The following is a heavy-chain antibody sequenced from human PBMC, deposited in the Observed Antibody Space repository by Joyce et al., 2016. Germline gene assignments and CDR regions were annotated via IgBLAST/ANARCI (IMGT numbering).Heavy chain of an antibody. V-gene: IGHV1-2*02. CDR3: AGDVQSSGYSYPNFANS. CDR1: QYTFTGYY. D-gene: IGHD5-18*01. CDR2: INPNSGVT. Sequence: QVQLVQSGAEVKKPGASVKVSCKASQYTFTGYYVHWVRQDPGQGLEWMGWINPNSGVTNYAQKFQGRVTMTRDTSISTVYMELSRLRADDTAVYYCAGDVQSSGYSYPNFANSWGQGTLVTVSS. J-gene: IGHJ4*02.